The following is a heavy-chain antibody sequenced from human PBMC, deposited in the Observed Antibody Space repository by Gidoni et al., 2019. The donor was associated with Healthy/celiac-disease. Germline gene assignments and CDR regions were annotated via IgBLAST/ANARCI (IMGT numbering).Heavy chain of an antibody. CDR1: GGSISSSSYY. CDR2: IYYSGST. CDR3: ARQDDFWSGQIYGMDV. J-gene: IGHJ6*02. V-gene: IGHV4-39*01. Sequence: QLQLQESGPGLVKPSETLSLTCTVSGGSISSSSYYWGWIRQPPGKGLEWIGSIYYSGSTYYNTSLKSRVTISVDTYKNQFSLKLSSVTAADKAGYYCARQDDFWSGQIYGMDVWGQGTTVTVSS. D-gene: IGHD3-3*01.